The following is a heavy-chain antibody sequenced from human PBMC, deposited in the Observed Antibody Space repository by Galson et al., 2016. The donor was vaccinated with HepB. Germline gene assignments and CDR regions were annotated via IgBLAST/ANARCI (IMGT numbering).Heavy chain of an antibody. Sequence: SETLSLTCAVSGDSISSTSWRSWVRQPPGKGLEWIGEITPSGGTNYNPSLRSRVTISEDRSKNQFSLGLSSVTAADTAGYYWADHPVDFSYWGQGSLLTVSS. V-gene: IGHV4-4*02. CDR1: GDSISSTSW. CDR3: ADHPVDFSY. CDR2: ITPSGGT. J-gene: IGHJ4*02. D-gene: IGHD3/OR15-3a*01.